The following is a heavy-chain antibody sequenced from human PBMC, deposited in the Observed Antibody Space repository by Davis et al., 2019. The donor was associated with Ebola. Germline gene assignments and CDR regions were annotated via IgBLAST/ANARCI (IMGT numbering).Heavy chain of an antibody. CDR2: ISSSSSYI. V-gene: IGHV3-21*01. D-gene: IGHD1-26*01. CDR1: GFIFSSYG. Sequence: GESLKISCAASGFIFSSYGMNWVRQAPGKGLEWVSSISSSSSYIYYADSVKGRFTISRDNAKNSLYLQMNSLRAEDTAVYYCAREYRGTWFDPWGQGTLVTVSS. J-gene: IGHJ5*02. CDR3: AREYRGTWFDP.